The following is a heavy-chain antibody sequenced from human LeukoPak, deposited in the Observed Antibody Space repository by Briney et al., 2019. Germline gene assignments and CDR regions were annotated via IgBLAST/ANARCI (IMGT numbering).Heavy chain of an antibody. D-gene: IGHD6-13*01. CDR1: GYTFTSYD. Sequence: ASVNVSCTASGYTFTSYDINWVRQAPGQGLEWMGWMNPNSGNTAYAQTFQGRVTMTRNTSISTAYMELSRLRSEDTAVYYCARGLYSSSPWGQGTLVTVSS. CDR2: MNPNSGNT. J-gene: IGHJ5*02. V-gene: IGHV1-8*01. CDR3: ARGLYSSSP.